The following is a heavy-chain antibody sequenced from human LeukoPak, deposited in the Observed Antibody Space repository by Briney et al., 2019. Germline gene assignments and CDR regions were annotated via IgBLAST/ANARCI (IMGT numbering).Heavy chain of an antibody. CDR1: GFTFSSYS. V-gene: IGHV3-21*01. CDR3: AGDNRRWGTAQADV. CDR2: ISSSSSYI. Sequence: GGSLRLSCAASGFTFSSYSMNWVRQAPGKGLEWVSSISSSSSYIYYADSVKGRLTISRDNAKNSLYLQMNSLRAEDTAVYYCAGDNRRWGTAQADVWGKGTTVTVSS. D-gene: IGHD5-18*01. J-gene: IGHJ6*04.